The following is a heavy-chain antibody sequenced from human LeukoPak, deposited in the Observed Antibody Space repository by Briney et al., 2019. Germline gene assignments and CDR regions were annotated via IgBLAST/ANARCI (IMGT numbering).Heavy chain of an antibody. J-gene: IGHJ4*02. D-gene: IGHD7-27*01. V-gene: IGHV1-18*01. CDR1: GYSFITYG. CDR3: ARDPGGTWGFDY. CDR2: LSGYNGHT. Sequence: GASVKVSCKASGYSFITYGISWVRQAPGQGLEWMGWLSGYNGHTNYAQKVQGRVTMTTDTSTSTAYMELRSLRSDDTAVYYCARDPGGTWGFDYWGQGALVTVSS.